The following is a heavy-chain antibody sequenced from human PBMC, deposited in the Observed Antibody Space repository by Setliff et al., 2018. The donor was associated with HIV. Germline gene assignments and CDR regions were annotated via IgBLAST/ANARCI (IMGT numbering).Heavy chain of an antibody. J-gene: IGHJ3*02. CDR1: GGTFSSYA. Sequence: SVKVSCKASGGTFSSYAISWVRQAPGQGLEWMGRIIPILGIADYALKFQGRVSISADKSTSTAYMELSSLRSEDTAVFYCARAPSLVHDAFDIWGQGTMVTVSS. D-gene: IGHD3-10*01. CDR3: ARAPSLVHDAFDI. V-gene: IGHV1-69*04. CDR2: IIPILGIA.